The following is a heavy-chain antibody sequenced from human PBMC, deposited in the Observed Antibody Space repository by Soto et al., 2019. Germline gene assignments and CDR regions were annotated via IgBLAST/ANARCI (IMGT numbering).Heavy chain of an antibody. CDR1: GFTFSSYA. D-gene: IGHD6-13*01. V-gene: IGHV3-23*01. Sequence: GGSLRLSCAASGFTFSSYAMSWVRQAPGKGLEWVSAISGSGGSTYYADSVKGRFTISRDNSKNTLYLQMNSLRAEDTAVYYCATHSSSHLQFFYNGMDVWGRGTTVTVSS. CDR3: ATHSSSHLQFFYNGMDV. J-gene: IGHJ6*02. CDR2: ISGSGGST.